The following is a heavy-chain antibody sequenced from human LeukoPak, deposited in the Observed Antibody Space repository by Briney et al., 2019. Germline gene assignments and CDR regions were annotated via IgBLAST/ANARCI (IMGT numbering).Heavy chain of an antibody. V-gene: IGHV1-18*01. CDR2: ISAYNGNT. CDR1: GYTFTSYG. Sequence: ASVKVSCKASGYTFTSYGISWVRQAPGQGLEWMGWISAYNGNTNCARKLQGRVTMTTDTSTSTAYMELRSLRSDDTAVYYCARGGYGDYPNWYFDLWGRGTLVTVSS. D-gene: IGHD4-17*01. J-gene: IGHJ2*01. CDR3: ARGGYGDYPNWYFDL.